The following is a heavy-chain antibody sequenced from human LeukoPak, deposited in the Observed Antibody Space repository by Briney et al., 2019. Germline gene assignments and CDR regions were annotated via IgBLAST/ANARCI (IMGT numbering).Heavy chain of an antibody. CDR2: IYYSGST. D-gene: IGHD4-17*01. CDR3: ASHHIDGGGDDFDI. V-gene: IGHV4-59*08. J-gene: IGHJ3*02. CDR1: GGSISSYY. Sequence: SETLSLTCPVSGGSISSYYWSWVRQPPGKGLEWIGYIYYSGSTNYNPSLKKRATKSVDRSKNQFVLNLASVTDVAAAVYYCASHHIDGGGDDFDIWGQGTMVTVSS.